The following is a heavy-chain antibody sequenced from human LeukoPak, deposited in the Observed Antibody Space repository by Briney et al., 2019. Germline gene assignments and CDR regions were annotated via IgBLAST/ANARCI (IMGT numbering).Heavy chain of an antibody. CDR3: ARVGGYPLSAFDI. J-gene: IGHJ3*02. D-gene: IGHD3-22*01. Sequence: SETLSLTCPVSGGSLRSYYWSWIRQPPGKGLEWIGYVYYSESANYNPSLKSRITISVDTSKNHFSLNLNSVTAADTAVYYCARVGGYPLSAFDIWGQGTMVTVSS. V-gene: IGHV4-59*08. CDR2: VYYSESA. CDR1: GGSLRSYY.